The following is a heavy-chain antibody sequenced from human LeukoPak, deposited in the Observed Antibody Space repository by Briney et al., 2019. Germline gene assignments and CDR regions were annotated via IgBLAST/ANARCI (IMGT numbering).Heavy chain of an antibody. J-gene: IGHJ4*02. CDR1: GFTFSSYA. V-gene: IGHV3-23*01. D-gene: IGHD6-13*01. CDR3: AKEQQLVPDYFSEY. Sequence: GGSLRLSCAASGFTFSSYAMSWVRRAPGKGLEWVSDISGSGGTTSYADSVKGRFTISRDNSKNTVFLQMNSLRAEDTAVYYCAKEQQLVPDYFSEYWGQGTLVTVSS. CDR2: ISGSGGTT.